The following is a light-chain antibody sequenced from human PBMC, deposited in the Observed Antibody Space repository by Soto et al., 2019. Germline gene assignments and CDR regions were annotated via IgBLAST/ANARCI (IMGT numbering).Light chain of an antibody. V-gene: IGKV3-15*01. CDR2: GAS. Sequence: EIVMTQSPATLSVSPGERATLSCRASQSVSSNLAWYQQKPGQAPRLLIYGASTRATCIPARFSGSGSGTDFTLTISSLQYEDFAVYYFQQYNNWPPPLTFGGGTKVEIK. J-gene: IGKJ4*01. CDR1: QSVSSN. CDR3: QQYNNWPPPLT.